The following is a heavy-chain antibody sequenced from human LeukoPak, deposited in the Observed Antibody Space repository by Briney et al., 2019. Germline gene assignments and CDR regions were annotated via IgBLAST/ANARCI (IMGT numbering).Heavy chain of an antibody. Sequence: SETLSLTCTVSGGSISSYYWSWIRQPPGKGLEWIGRIYTSGSTNYNPSLKSRVTISVDTSKNQFSLKLSSVTAADTAVYYCARGPYYYDSSGNFDYWGQGTLVTVSS. D-gene: IGHD3-22*01. CDR2: IYTSGST. CDR3: ARGPYYYDSSGNFDY. CDR1: GGSISSYY. J-gene: IGHJ4*02. V-gene: IGHV4-4*08.